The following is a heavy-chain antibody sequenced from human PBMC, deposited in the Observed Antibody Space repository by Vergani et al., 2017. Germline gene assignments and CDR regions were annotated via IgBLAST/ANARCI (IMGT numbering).Heavy chain of an antibody. Sequence: QVQLVQSGAEVKKPGSSVKVSCKTSGGTFKSNTFSWVRQAPGQGLEWMGIINPSGGSTSYAQNFQGRVTMTRDTSTSTVYMELSSLRSEDTAVYYCASTRTDTAMVDYYYYYMDVWGKGP. CDR2: INPSGGST. J-gene: IGHJ6*03. V-gene: IGHV1-46*02. CDR3: ASTRTDTAMVDYYYYYMDV. CDR1: GGTFKSNT. D-gene: IGHD5-18*01.